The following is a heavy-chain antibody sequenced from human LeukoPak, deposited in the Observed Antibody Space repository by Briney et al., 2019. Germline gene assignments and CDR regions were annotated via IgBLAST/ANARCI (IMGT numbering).Heavy chain of an antibody. Sequence: ASVKVSCKASGYTFTSYYMHRVRQAPGQGLEWMGIINPSGGSTSYAQKFQGRVTMTRDTSTSTVYMELSSLRSEDTAVYYCAREAYSSSSPDYYYYYYMDVWGKGTTVTVSS. CDR1: GYTFTSYY. J-gene: IGHJ6*03. V-gene: IGHV1-46*03. D-gene: IGHD6-6*01. CDR3: AREAYSSSSPDYYYYYYMDV. CDR2: INPSGGST.